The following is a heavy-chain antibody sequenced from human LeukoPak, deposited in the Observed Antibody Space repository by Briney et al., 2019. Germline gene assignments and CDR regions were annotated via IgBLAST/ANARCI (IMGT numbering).Heavy chain of an antibody. Sequence: AGGSLRLSCAASGFTFSSYSMNWVRQAPGQGLEWVSSISSSRTYIYYADSVKGRFTISRDNAKKSLYLQMNSLRVEDTAVYYCARDIGIYDSSGYDYWGQGTLVTVSS. J-gene: IGHJ4*02. CDR1: GFTFSSYS. CDR3: ARDIGIYDSSGYDY. CDR2: ISSSRTYI. D-gene: IGHD3-22*01. V-gene: IGHV3-21*01.